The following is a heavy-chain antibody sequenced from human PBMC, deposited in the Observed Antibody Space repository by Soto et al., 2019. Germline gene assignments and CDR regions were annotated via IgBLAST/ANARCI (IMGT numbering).Heavy chain of an antibody. D-gene: IGHD3-10*01. CDR1: GYSFTSYW. Sequence: GESLKISCKGSGYSFTSYWIGWVRQMPGKGLEWMGIIYPGDSDTRYSPSFQGQVTISADKSISTAYLQWSSLKASDTAMYYCARQSPGGSYYYYYYGMDVWGEGTTVTVSS. V-gene: IGHV5-51*01. CDR2: IYPGDSDT. CDR3: ARQSPGGSYYYYYYGMDV. J-gene: IGHJ6*04.